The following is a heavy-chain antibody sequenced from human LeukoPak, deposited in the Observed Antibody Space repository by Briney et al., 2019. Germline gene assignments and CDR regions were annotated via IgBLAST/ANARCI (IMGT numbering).Heavy chain of an antibody. Sequence: GGSLRLSCAASGFTFSSYWMSWVRQAPGKGLEWVANIKQDGSEKFYVDSAKGRFTIFRDNAKNSLYLQMNSLRAEDTAVYYCARRIVGPSVFAYWGQGTLVTVSS. CDR2: IKQDGSEK. CDR1: GFTFSSYW. CDR3: ARRIVGPSVFAY. V-gene: IGHV3-7*01. D-gene: IGHD1-26*01. J-gene: IGHJ4*02.